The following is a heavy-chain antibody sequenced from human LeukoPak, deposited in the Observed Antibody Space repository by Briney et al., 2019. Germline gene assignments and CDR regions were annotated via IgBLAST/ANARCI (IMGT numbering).Heavy chain of an antibody. J-gene: IGHJ4*02. Sequence: SETLSLTCTVSGGSISSYYWSWIRQPAGKGLEWIGRIYTSGSTNYNPSLKSRVTMSVDTSKNQFSLKLSSVTAADTAVYYCARVGCYDSSGYSTLYYFDYWGQGTLVTVSS. D-gene: IGHD3-22*01. CDR2: IYTSGST. V-gene: IGHV4-4*07. CDR1: GGSISSYY. CDR3: ARVGCYDSSGYSTLYYFDY.